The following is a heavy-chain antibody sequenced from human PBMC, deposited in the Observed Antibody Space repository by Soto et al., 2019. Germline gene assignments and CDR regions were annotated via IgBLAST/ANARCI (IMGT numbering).Heavy chain of an antibody. J-gene: IGHJ4*02. CDR1: GFTFSSYW. CDR2: IKQDGSEK. V-gene: IGHV3-7*04. D-gene: IGHD2-15*01. CDR3: ARAGYCSGGSCYSGFDY. Sequence: GGSLRLSCAASGFTFSSYWMSWVRQAPGKGLEWVANIKQDGSEKYYVDSLKGRFTISRDNAKNSLYLQMNSLRAEDAAVYYCARAGYCSGGSCYSGFDYWGQGTLVTVSS.